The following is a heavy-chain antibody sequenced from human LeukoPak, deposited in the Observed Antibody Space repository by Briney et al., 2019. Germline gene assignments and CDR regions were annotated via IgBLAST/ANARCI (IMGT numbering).Heavy chain of an antibody. CDR1: GGSISSGGYY. D-gene: IGHD4-17*01. Sequence: SETLSLTCTVSGGSISSGGYYWSWIRQHPGKGLEWIGYIYYSGSTYYNPSLKSRVTISVDTSKNQFSLKLSSVTAADTAVYYCAGYTVIRAFDIWGQGTMVTVSS. J-gene: IGHJ3*02. V-gene: IGHV4-31*03. CDR2: IYYSGST. CDR3: AGYTVIRAFDI.